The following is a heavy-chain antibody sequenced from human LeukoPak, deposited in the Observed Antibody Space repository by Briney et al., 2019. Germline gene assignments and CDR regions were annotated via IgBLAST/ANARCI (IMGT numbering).Heavy chain of an antibody. Sequence: PSETLSLTCTVCGGQISSRRYYWGWIPQPPEKKLEWIGSIYYSGRTYYNPSLKSRVPKSVDTSKNQFSLKLSSVTAADTAVYYCESLSTGYFDYCGQGTLVTVSS. CDR3: ESLSTGYFDY. J-gene: IGHJ4*02. CDR1: GGQISSRRYY. CDR2: IYYSGRT. V-gene: IGHV4-39*07. D-gene: IGHD4-17*01.